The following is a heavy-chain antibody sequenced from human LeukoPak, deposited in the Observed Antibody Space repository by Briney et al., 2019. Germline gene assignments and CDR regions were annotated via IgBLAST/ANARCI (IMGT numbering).Heavy chain of an antibody. CDR1: GFIFSSYW. J-gene: IGHJ4*02. D-gene: IGHD2-8*01. CDR2: INGDGSST. Sequence: GGSLRLSCAASGFIFSSYWMHWVRQAPGKGLVWVSRINGDGSSTSYADFLKGRVTFSRDNAKNTVYLQMNSLRAEDTAVYYCARGRWDIVIMVYAILDYWGQGTLVTVSS. CDR3: ARGRWDIVIMVYAILDY. V-gene: IGHV3-74*01.